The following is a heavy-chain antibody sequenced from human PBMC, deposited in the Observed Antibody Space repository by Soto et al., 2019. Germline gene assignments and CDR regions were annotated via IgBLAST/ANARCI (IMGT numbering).Heavy chain of an antibody. Sequence: QVQLVQSGAEVKKPGASVKVSCKASGYTFTSYGISWVRQAPGQGLEWMGWISAYNGNTNYAQKLQGRVTMTTDTSTSTAYMELRSLRSEDTAVYYCARSAKFLDYYDSSGYYPRPFDYWGQGTLVTVSS. J-gene: IGHJ4*02. D-gene: IGHD3-22*01. V-gene: IGHV1-18*01. CDR3: ARSAKFLDYYDSSGYYPRPFDY. CDR2: ISAYNGNT. CDR1: GYTFTSYG.